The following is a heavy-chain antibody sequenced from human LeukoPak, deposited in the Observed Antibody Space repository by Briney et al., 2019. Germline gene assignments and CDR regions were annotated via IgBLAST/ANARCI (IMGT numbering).Heavy chain of an antibody. D-gene: IGHD4-23*01. J-gene: IGHJ5*02. V-gene: IGHV3-23*01. CDR1: GFTFSSYA. CDR2: ISGSGGST. Sequence: GGSLRLSCAASGFTFSSYAMSWVRQAPGKGLEWVSAISGSGGSTYYADSVKGRFTISRDNSKNTLYLQMNSLRAEDTAVYYCASLEGYGGYKWFDPWGQGTLVTVSS. CDR3: ASLEGYGGYKWFDP.